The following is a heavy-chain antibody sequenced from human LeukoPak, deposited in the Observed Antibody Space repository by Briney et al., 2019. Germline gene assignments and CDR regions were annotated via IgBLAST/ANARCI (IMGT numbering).Heavy chain of an antibody. CDR3: ARDGFLEGVYTGGVGYYYYYMDV. CDR1: GWSFNVYY. D-gene: IGHD3-3*01. J-gene: IGHJ6*03. CDR2: IYYSGST. V-gene: IGHV4-59*01. Sequence: SETLSLPCALCGWSFNVYYERGIRHPPGKALEWIGYIYYSGSTNYNTSLKSRVTISVDTSKNQFSLKLRSVAAADTAVYYCARDGFLEGVYTGGVGYYYYYMDVWGKGTTVTVSS.